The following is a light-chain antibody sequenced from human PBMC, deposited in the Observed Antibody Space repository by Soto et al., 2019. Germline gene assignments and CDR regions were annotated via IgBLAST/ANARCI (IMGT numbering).Light chain of an antibody. J-gene: IGLJ1*01. Sequence: QSVLTQTPSVSGTPGQSGTSSCSGISSNVGGNTVTWYQQLPGTAPKLLIYSNSLRPSGIPDRISGSKSGTSASLAISGLQSEDEADYHCSSWDDTLNGYVFGTGTKVTVL. CDR3: SSWDDTLNGYV. CDR2: SNS. V-gene: IGLV1-44*01. CDR1: SSNVGGNT.